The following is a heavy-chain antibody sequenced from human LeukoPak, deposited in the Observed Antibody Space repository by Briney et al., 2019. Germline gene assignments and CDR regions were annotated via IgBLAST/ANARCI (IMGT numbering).Heavy chain of an antibody. J-gene: IGHJ5*02. Sequence: SQTLSLTCTVSGGSISSGDYYWSWIRQPPGKGLEWIGYMYYSGSTYYNPSLKSRVTISLDTSKNQSSLKLSSVTAADTAVYYCARPYYYDSRIDPWGQGTLVTVSS. CDR3: ARPYYYDSRIDP. CDR2: MYYSGST. D-gene: IGHD3-22*01. V-gene: IGHV4-30-4*01. CDR1: GGSISSGDYY.